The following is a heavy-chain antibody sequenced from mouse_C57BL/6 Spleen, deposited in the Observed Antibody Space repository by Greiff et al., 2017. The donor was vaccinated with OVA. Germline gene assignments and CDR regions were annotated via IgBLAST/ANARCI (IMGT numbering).Heavy chain of an antibody. CDR3: ARMVTTVVVPYWYFDV. D-gene: IGHD1-1*01. J-gene: IGHJ1*03. CDR1: GFSLSTFGMG. V-gene: IGHV8-8*01. CDR2: IWWDDDK. Sequence: QVTLKVSGPGILQPSQTLSLTCSFSGFSLSTFGMGVGWIRQPSGKGLEWLAHIWWDDDKYYNPALKSRLTISKDTSKNQVFLKIANVDTADTATYYCARMVTTVVVPYWYFDVWGTGTTVTVSS.